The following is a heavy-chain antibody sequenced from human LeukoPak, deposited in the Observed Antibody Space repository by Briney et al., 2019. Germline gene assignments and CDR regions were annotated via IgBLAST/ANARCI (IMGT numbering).Heavy chain of an antibody. Sequence: SETLSLTCTVSGGSISSSSYYWSWIRQPPEKGLEWIGYIYYRGSTNYNPSLKSRVTMSIDTSKNQFSLKLSSVAAADTAVYYCAREDIAEYYFDHWDQGTLVTVSS. D-gene: IGHD6-13*01. V-gene: IGHV4-61*01. CDR1: GGSISSSSYY. CDR2: IYYRGST. CDR3: AREDIAEYYFDH. J-gene: IGHJ4*02.